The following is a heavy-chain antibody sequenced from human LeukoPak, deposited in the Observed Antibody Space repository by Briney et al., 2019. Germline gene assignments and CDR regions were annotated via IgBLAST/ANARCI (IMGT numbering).Heavy chain of an antibody. CDR2: ISSSSSYI. J-gene: IGHJ6*02. CDR3: ARSPEQLVRHYYYGMDV. D-gene: IGHD6-13*01. V-gene: IGHV3-21*01. Sequence: GGSLRLSCAASGFTFSSYSMNWVRQAPGKGLEWVSSISSSSSYIYYADSVKGRFTISRDNAKNSLYLQMNSLRAEDTAVYYCARSPEQLVRHYYYGMDVWGQGTTVTVSS. CDR1: GFTFSSYS.